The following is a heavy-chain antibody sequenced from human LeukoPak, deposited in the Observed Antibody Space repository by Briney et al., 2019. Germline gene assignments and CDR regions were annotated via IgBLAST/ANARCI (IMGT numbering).Heavy chain of an antibody. CDR3: ARALVATSPPDY. CDR1: GGSISSSSYY. V-gene: IGHV4-39*07. Sequence: PSETLSLTCTVSGGSISSSSYYWGWIRQPPGKGLEWIGSIYYSGSTYYNPSLKSRVTISVDTSKNQFSLKLSSVTAADTAVYYCARALVATSPPDYWGQGILVTVSS. D-gene: IGHD5-12*01. J-gene: IGHJ4*02. CDR2: IYYSGST.